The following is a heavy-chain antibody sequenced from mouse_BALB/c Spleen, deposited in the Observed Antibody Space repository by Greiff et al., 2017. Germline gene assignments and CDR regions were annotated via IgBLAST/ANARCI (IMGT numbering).Heavy chain of an antibody. Sequence: EVKLVESGGGLVKPGGSLKLSCAASGFTFSDYYMYWVRQTPEKRLEWVATISDGGSYTYYPDSVKGRFTISRDNAKNNLYLQMSSLKSEDTAMYYCARGTTVVDYYAMDYGGQGTSVTVSS. CDR3: ARGTTVVDYYAMDY. V-gene: IGHV5-4*02. J-gene: IGHJ4*01. CDR2: ISDGGSYT. CDR1: GFTFSDYY. D-gene: IGHD1-1*01.